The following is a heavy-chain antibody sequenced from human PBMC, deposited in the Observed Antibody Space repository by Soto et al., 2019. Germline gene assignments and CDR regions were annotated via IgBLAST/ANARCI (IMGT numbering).Heavy chain of an antibody. CDR3: ARQRTTVVTQAYFDH. J-gene: IGHJ4*02. V-gene: IGHV4-39*01. D-gene: IGHD2-21*02. CDR1: GESISSSSYY. CDR2: IYYSGRT. Sequence: LSLTCIVSGESISSSSYYWGWIRQPPGKGLEWIGSIYYSGRTYYNPSFKSRVTISIDTSKNQFSLKISSGTATDTAVYYCARQRTTVVTQAYFDHWGQGALVTVSS.